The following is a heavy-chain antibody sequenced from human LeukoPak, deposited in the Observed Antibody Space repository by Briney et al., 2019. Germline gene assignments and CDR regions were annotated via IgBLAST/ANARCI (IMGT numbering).Heavy chain of an antibody. D-gene: IGHD6-19*01. V-gene: IGHV4-4*07. CDR3: ARGYSSGWYVYFDY. Sequence: SETLSLTCTVSGGSISSYYWSWIRQPAGKGLEWIGRIYTSGSTNYNPSLKSRVTTSVDTSKNQFSLKLSSVTAADTAVYCCARGYSSGWYVYFDYWGQGTLVTVSS. J-gene: IGHJ4*02. CDR2: IYTSGST. CDR1: GGSISSYY.